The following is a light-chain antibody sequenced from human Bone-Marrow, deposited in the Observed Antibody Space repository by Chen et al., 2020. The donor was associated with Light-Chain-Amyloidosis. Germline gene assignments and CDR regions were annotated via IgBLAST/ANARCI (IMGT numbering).Light chain of an antibody. CDR2: EVT. CDR1: SNDVGGDNH. V-gene: IGLV2-14*01. Sequence: QSALTHPASVSGSPGQSITISCTGTSNDVGGDNHVSWYQQHPDKAPKLMIYEVTNRPSWVPDRFSGSKSDNPASLTISGLQTEDEADYVCSSYTITNTLVFGSGTRVTVL. CDR3: SSYTITNTLV. J-gene: IGLJ1*01.